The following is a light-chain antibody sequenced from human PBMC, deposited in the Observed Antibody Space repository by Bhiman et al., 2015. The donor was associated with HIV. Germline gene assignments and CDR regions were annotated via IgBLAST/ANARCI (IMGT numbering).Light chain of an antibody. V-gene: IGLV2-14*03. Sequence: QSALTQPASVSGSPGQSITISCTGTSSDVGAYNYVSWYQQHPGKAPKLVIYDVSNRPSGVSNRFSGSKSGNTASLTISGLQPEDEADYHCSSYTRRSTYVLGTGTKVTVL. CDR1: SSDVGAYNY. CDR3: SSYTRRSTYV. CDR2: DVS. J-gene: IGLJ1*01.